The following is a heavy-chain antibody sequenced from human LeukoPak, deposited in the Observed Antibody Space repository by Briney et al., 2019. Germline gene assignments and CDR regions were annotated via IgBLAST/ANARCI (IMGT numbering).Heavy chain of an antibody. CDR1: GLTFSGLTLSSFS. D-gene: IGHD3-10*02. CDR3: ATVGSGYTMFDSFDF. J-gene: IGHJ4*02. V-gene: IGHV3-21*06. Sequence: GGSLRLSCAGSGLTFSGLTLSSFSVHWVRQAPGNALEWVSIITSHGTHPFYGDSVEGRFTISRDNAKSLMFLQMNSLRVEDTGVYYCATVGSGYTMFDSFDFWGQGTLVTVSS. CDR2: ITSHGTHP.